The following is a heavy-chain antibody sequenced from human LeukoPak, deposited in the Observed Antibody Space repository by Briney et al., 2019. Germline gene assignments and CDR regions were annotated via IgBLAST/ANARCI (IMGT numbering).Heavy chain of an antibody. CDR1: GYTFTSYD. CDR2: MNPNSGNT. J-gene: IGHJ4*02. V-gene: IGHV1-8*01. D-gene: IGHD3-22*01. CDR3: ARDSVTMIVDPFDY. Sequence: ASVKVSCKASGYTFTSYDINWVRQATGQGLEWMGWMNPNSGNTGYAQKLQGRVTMTTDTSTSTAYMELRSLRSDDTAVYYCARDSVTMIVDPFDYWGQGTLVTVSS.